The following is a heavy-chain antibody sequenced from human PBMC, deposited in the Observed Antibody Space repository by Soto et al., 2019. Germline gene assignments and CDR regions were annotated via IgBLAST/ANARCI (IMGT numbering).Heavy chain of an antibody. J-gene: IGHJ3*02. V-gene: IGHV1-3*01. CDR3: ARYNWNDGENDAFDI. Sequence: QVQLVQSGAEVKKPRASVKVSCKASGYTSTSYAMHWVRQAPGQRLEWMGWINAGNGNTKYSQKFQGRVTITRDTSASTAYMELSSLRSEDTAVYYCARYNWNDGENDAFDIWGQGTMVTVSS. CDR2: INAGNGNT. D-gene: IGHD1-1*01. CDR1: GYTSTSYA.